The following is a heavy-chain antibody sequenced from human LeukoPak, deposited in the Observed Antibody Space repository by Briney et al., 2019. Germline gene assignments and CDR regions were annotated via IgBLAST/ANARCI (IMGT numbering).Heavy chain of an antibody. Sequence: PGGSLTLSCAASRFTFYNHWMHWVRQVPGKGMAWVARIDSDGSTTNYADSVKGRFTIARDNAKNTLNLLMTSLRPDDTAIYYCASGYYYGDSFDYWGQGALVTVSS. D-gene: IGHD3-10*01. CDR2: IDSDGSTT. J-gene: IGHJ4*02. V-gene: IGHV3-74*01. CDR1: RFTFYNHW. CDR3: ASGYYYGDSFDY.